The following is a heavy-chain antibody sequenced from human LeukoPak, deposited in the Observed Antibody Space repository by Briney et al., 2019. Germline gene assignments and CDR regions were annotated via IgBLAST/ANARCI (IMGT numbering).Heavy chain of an antibody. J-gene: IGHJ4*02. D-gene: IGHD5-24*01. CDR2: MYYSGNS. Sequence: SQTLSLTCTVSGGSMSSYYWSWIRQSPGKGLEWIGYMYYSGNSNYKSSINSSLESRVTISVDSTKKEFFLKMDSMTAADTAVYYCVAGAPKWLHLVYWGQGTLVTVAS. CDR1: GGSMSSYY. CDR3: VAGAPKWLHLVY. V-gene: IGHV4-59*12.